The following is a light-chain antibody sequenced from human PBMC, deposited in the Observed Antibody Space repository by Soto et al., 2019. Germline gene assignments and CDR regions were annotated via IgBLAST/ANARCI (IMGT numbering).Light chain of an antibody. Sequence: EIVLTQSPGTLSLSQGERATLSCRASQSVSNNYLAWYQQKPGQAPRLLIYGASNRATGIPDRFSGSGSGTDFTLTISRLEPEDFAVYYCQQYGSSSTFGQGTKVDIK. CDR3: QQYGSSST. CDR2: GAS. J-gene: IGKJ1*01. CDR1: QSVSNNY. V-gene: IGKV3-20*01.